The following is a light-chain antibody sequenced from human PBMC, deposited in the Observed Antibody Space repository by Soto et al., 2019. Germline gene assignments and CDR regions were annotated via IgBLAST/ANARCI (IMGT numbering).Light chain of an antibody. Sequence: EIVLTQSPGTLSLSPGERATLSCRASQSVSSSYLAWYQQRPGQAPRLLIYGASNSATGIPDRFSGSGSGTDFNLTISRLEPEDFAVYYCQQYGSSPSWTFGQGTKVEIK. CDR2: GAS. J-gene: IGKJ1*01. V-gene: IGKV3-20*01. CDR1: QSVSSSY. CDR3: QQYGSSPSWT.